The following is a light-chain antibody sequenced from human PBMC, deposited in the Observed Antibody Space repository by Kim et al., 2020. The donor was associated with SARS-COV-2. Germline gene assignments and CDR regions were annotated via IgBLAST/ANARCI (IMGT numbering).Light chain of an antibody. Sequence: GETVGNSGTRSSGRIATNFAQWYLQSPGSAPTTVILEDSERPSGVPGRFSGSIDSSSNSASLTISGLKPEDEADYYCQSYDADNVVFGGGTQLTVL. CDR2: EDS. CDR1: SGRIATNF. V-gene: IGLV6-57*03. CDR3: QSYDADNVV. J-gene: IGLJ7*01.